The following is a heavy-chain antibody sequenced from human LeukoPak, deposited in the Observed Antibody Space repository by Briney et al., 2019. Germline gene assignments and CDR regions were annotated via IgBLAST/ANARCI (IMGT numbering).Heavy chain of an antibody. CDR3: ASSNRIVGATTSFDY. D-gene: IGHD1-26*01. CDR2: IYYSGST. V-gene: IGHV4-59*08. Sequence: SETLSLTCTVSGGSISSYYWSWIRQPPGKGLEWIGYIYYSGSTNYNPSLKSRVTISVDTSKNQFSLKLSSVTAADTAVYYCASSNRIVGATTSFDYWGQGTLVTVSS. J-gene: IGHJ4*02. CDR1: GGSISSYY.